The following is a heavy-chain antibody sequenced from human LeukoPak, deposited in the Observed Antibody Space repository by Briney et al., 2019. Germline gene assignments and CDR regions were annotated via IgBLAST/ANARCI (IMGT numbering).Heavy chain of an antibody. V-gene: IGHV4-30-4*01. CDR1: GGSISSGDYY. CDR3: ARASPTYYYGSGSTGKPDYYYGMDV. J-gene: IGHJ6*02. D-gene: IGHD3-10*01. Sequence: SQTLSLTCTVSGGSISSGDYYWSWIRQPPGKGLEWIGYIYYSGSTNYNPSLKSRVTISVDTSKNQFSLKLSSVTAADTAVYYCARASPTYYYGSGSTGKPDYYYGMDVWGQGTTVTVSS. CDR2: IYYSGST.